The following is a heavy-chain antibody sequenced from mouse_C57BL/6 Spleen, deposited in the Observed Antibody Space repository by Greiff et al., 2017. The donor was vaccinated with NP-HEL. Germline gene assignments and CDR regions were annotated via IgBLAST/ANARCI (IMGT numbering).Heavy chain of an antibody. Sequence: VQLQQPGAELVKPGASVKLSCKASGYTFTSYWMPWVKQRPGRGLEWIGRIDPNSGGTKYNEKFKSKATLTVDKPSSTAYMQRSSLTSEDSAVYYGAREGGYDDEGYYYAMDYWGQGTSVTVSS. D-gene: IGHD2-2*01. V-gene: IGHV1-72*01. CDR2: IDPNSGGT. J-gene: IGHJ4*01. CDR1: GYTFTSYW. CDR3: AREGGYDDEGYYYAMDY.